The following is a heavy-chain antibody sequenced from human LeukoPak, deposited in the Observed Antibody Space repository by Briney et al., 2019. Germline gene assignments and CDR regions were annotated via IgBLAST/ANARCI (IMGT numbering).Heavy chain of an antibody. Sequence: SGTLSLTCAVSGDSISSDKWWSWVRQPPGKGLEWIGEIYYSGSTNYNPSLKSRVTISVDKSKTQFSLRLSSVTAADTAVYYCARGFSPDYYDSSGHDYWGQGTLVTVSS. CDR3: ARGFSPDYYDSSGHDY. J-gene: IGHJ4*02. V-gene: IGHV4-4*02. D-gene: IGHD3-22*01. CDR2: IYYSGST. CDR1: GDSISSDKW.